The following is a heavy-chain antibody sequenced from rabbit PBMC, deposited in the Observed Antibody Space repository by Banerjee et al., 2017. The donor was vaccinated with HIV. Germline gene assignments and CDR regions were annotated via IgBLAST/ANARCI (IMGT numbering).Heavy chain of an antibody. Sequence: QEQLEESGGDLVKPEGSLTLTCTASGFSFSSSYYMCWVRQAPGKGLEWIACINAGSYGTTYYASWAKGRFTITRSTSLNTVTLQMTSLTAADTATYFCARGVAGYGYTTRLDFWGPGTLVTVS. J-gene: IGHJ3*01. CDR1: GFSFSSSYY. D-gene: IGHD6-1*01. V-gene: IGHV1S45*01. CDR2: INAGSYGTT. CDR3: ARGVAGYGYTTRLDF.